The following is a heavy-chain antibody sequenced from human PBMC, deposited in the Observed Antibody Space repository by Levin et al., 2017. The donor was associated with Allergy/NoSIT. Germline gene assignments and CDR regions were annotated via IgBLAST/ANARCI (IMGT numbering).Heavy chain of an antibody. J-gene: IGHJ4*02. CDR1: GFSFSSYG. CDR2: ISYDGNEK. V-gene: IGHV3-30*03. CDR3: ATSNYYDGSGYSFLAYDY. D-gene: IGHD3-22*01. Sequence: LSLTCAASGFSFSSYGMHWVRQAPGKGLEWVAIISYDGNEKYYAGSVKGRFTISRDNSKNTLYLQMDSLRAEDTAVYYCATSNYYDGSGYSFLAYDYWGQGTLVTVSS.